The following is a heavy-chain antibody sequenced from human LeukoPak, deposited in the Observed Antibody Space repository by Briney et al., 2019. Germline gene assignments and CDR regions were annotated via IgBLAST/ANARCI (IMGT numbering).Heavy chain of an antibody. D-gene: IGHD3-9*01. Sequence: SVKVSCKASGGTFGSYAISWVRQAPGQGLEWMGRIIPIFGTANYAQKFQGRVTITTDESTSTAYMELSSLRSKDTAVYYCASPLGGYFEGAFDIWGQGTMVTVSS. CDR2: IIPIFGTA. CDR3: ASPLGGYFEGAFDI. CDR1: GGTFGSYA. V-gene: IGHV1-69*05. J-gene: IGHJ3*02.